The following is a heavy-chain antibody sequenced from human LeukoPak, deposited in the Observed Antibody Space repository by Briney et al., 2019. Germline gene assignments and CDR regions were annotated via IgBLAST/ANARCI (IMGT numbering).Heavy chain of an antibody. CDR1: GFTFSSYD. CDR3: AKVTWSSSGSDY. J-gene: IGHJ4*02. D-gene: IGHD6-19*01. CDR2: INKSGGGT. Sequence: PGGSLRLSRAASGFTFSSYDMSWVRPAPGKGLEWVSGINKSGGGTYHAASVKGRFTMSRDKSKNTLFLQMNSLRAEDTAVYYCAKVTWSSSGSDYWGQGTLVTVSS. V-gene: IGHV3-23*01.